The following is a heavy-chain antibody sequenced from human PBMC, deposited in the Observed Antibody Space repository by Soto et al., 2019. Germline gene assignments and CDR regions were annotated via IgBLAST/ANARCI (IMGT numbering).Heavy chain of an antibody. Sequence: ASVKVSCKASGGTFSSYTISWVRQAPGQGIEWMGRIIPILGIANYAQKYQGRVTITADKSTCTAFMDLSSLSSVDSAVYYCSVRIAAAEGDIWGRGTMVTVSS. CDR2: IIPILGIA. CDR3: SVRIAAAEGDI. J-gene: IGHJ3*02. CDR1: GGTFSSYT. D-gene: IGHD6-13*01. V-gene: IGHV1-69*02.